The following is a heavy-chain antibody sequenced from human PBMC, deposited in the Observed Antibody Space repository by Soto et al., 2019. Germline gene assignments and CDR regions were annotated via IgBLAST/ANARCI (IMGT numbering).Heavy chain of an antibody. CDR3: TRLVSRGYIDS. Sequence: QEQLVESGGGLVKPGGSLRLSCAASGFNFNDYYMSWIRQASGKGLEYIADISSLNRYNNYADSVKGRFTISIDNAKHSLELKISSPRSEDTDVCDCTRLVSRGYIDSWGRGTLVTVSS. CDR1: GFNFNDYY. V-gene: IGHV3-11*06. CDR2: ISSLNRYN. J-gene: IGHJ4*02. D-gene: IGHD2-15*01.